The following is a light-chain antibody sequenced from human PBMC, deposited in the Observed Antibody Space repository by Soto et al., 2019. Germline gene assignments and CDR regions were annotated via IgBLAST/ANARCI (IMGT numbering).Light chain of an antibody. CDR1: QGISTD. J-gene: IGKJ1*01. Sequence: DVHMTQSPSSLSASVGDIVTITCRASQGISTDLNWYQQKPGKAPKLLIYTTSSLQSGVPSRFSGSGSETDFTLTISSLQPEDFATYSCQQSYNTTWTFGQGTKVDIK. CDR2: TTS. CDR3: QQSYNTTWT. V-gene: IGKV1-39*01.